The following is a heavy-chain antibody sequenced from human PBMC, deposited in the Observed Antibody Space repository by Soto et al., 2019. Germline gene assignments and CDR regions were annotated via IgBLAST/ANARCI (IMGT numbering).Heavy chain of an antibody. CDR1: GGSISSDDFY. CDR3: ARDRSSSPDFFDY. V-gene: IGHV4-30-4*01. Sequence: PSETLSLTCIVSGGSISSDDFYWIWIRHPPGKGLEWIGYIYYSGRTSYNPSLKSRVTISIDTSNNHFSLKLSSVSAADTAVYYCARDRSSSPDFFDYWGQGTLVTVSS. D-gene: IGHD6-6*01. J-gene: IGHJ4*02. CDR2: IYYSGRT.